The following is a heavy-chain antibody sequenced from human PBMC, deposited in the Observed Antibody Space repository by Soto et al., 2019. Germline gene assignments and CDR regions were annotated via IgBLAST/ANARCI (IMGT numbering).Heavy chain of an antibody. CDR1: GFTFSSYD. D-gene: IGHD3-9*01. V-gene: IGHV3-13*05. CDR3: ARGSRTGYSDYYFDY. CDR2: IGTAGDP. J-gene: IGHJ4*02. Sequence: GGSLRLSCAASGFTFSSYDMHWVRQATGKGLEWVSAIGTAGDPYYPGSVKGRFTISRENAKNSLYLQMNSLRAGDTAVYYCARGSRTGYSDYYFDYWGQGTLVTVSS.